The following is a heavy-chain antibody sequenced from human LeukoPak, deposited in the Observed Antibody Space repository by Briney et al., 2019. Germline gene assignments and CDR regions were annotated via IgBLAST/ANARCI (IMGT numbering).Heavy chain of an antibody. Sequence: GGSLRLSCAASGVTFNSYPMPWVRQAPGRGLECVSSIGAGSGTTHYADSVKGRFTISRDNSKNTLYLQMNSLRAEDTAVYYCARNCNYDDWGQGTLVTVSS. V-gene: IGHV3-23*01. CDR1: GVTFNSYP. J-gene: IGHJ4*02. CDR2: IGAGSGTT. CDR3: ARNCNYDD. D-gene: IGHD1-7*01.